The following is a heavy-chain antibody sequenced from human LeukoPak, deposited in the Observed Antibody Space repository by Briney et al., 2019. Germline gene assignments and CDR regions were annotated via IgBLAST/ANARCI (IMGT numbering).Heavy chain of an antibody. J-gene: IGHJ3*02. Sequence: GGSLRLSCTTSKFNFISYGMTWVRQAPGKGLEWVSPISGSGGTTQYAASVQGRFTISRDNSKNTLYLQMNSLRAEDSAVYYCAKDPNGDYIGTFDIWGQGTMVTVSS. V-gene: IGHV3-23*01. CDR2: ISGSGGTT. D-gene: IGHD4-17*01. CDR3: AKDPNGDYIGTFDI. CDR1: KFNFISYG.